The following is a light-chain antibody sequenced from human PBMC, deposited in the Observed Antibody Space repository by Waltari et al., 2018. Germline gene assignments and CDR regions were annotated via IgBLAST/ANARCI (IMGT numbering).Light chain of an antibody. CDR3: QQYYYFPDT. CDR1: HHILSAFNNKNR. V-gene: IGKV4-1*01. CDR2: WSS. J-gene: IGKJ2*01. Sequence: DVVMTQSPDSLAVSLGERATINCKSSHHILSAFNNKNRLTWFQQKPGQPPKLLIYWSSSRVSGVPARFIGSGSGTEFSLTISSLQAEDVAVYYCQQYYYFPDTFGQGTKLEIK.